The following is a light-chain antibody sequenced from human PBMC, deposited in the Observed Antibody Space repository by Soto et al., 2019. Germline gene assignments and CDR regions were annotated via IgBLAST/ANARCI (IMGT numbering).Light chain of an antibody. CDR3: QQYNNWPPYT. J-gene: IGKJ2*01. V-gene: IGKV3-15*01. Sequence: EIVMTQSPATLSVSPGERATLSCRASQSVSSNLAWYQQKPGQAPRLLSYGASTRATGIPARLSGSGSGTEYTLTNSSLQSEDFAVYDCQQYNNWPPYTFGQGTQLEIK. CDR1: QSVSSN. CDR2: GAS.